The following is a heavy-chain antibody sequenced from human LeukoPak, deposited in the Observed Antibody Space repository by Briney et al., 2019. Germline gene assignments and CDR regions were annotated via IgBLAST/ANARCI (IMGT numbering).Heavy chain of an antibody. CDR2: ISYDGSNK. Sequence: PGGSLRLSCAASGFTFSSYAMHWVRQAPGKGLEWVAVISYDGSNKYYADSVKGRFTISRDNSKNTLYLQMNSLRAEDTAVYYCARVPDTAMVTAGYYGMDVWGQGTTVTVS. CDR1: GFTFSSYA. V-gene: IGHV3-30-3*01. J-gene: IGHJ6*02. D-gene: IGHD5-18*01. CDR3: ARVPDTAMVTAGYYGMDV.